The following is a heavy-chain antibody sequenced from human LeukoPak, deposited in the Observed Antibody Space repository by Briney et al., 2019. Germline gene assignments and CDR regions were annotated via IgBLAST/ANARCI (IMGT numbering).Heavy chain of an antibody. CDR1: GFTFSSYA. D-gene: IGHD4-11*01. V-gene: IGHV3-23*01. J-gene: IGHJ6*03. Sequence: GGSLRLSCAASGFTFSSYAMSWVRQAPGKGLEWVSAISGSGGSTYYADSVKGRFTISRDNSKNTLYLQMNSLRAEDTAVYYCAKALQERSRYYYYYMDVWGKGTTVTVSS. CDR3: AKALQERSRYYYYYMDV. CDR2: ISGSGGST.